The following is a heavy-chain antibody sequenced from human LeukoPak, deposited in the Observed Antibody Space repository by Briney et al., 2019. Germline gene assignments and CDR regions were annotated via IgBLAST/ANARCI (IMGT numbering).Heavy chain of an antibody. V-gene: IGHV1-69*13. CDR3: ARAPRGGNSNFDY. Sequence: ASVTVSCKASGGTFSSYAISWVRQAPGQGLEWMGGIIPIFGTANYAQKFQGRVTITADESTSTAYMELSSLRSEDTAVYYCARAPRGGNSNFDYWGQGTLVTVSS. D-gene: IGHD4-23*01. J-gene: IGHJ4*02. CDR1: GGTFSSYA. CDR2: IIPIFGTA.